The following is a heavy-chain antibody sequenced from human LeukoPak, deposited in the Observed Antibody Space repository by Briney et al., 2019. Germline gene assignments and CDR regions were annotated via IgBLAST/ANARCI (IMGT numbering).Heavy chain of an antibody. V-gene: IGHV3-23*01. CDR3: AKPMVRGVITPLFDY. CDR1: GFTFSSYA. Sequence: GGSLRLSCAASGFTFSSYAMSRVRQAPGKGLEWVSAISGSGGSTYYADSVEGRFTISRDNSKNTLYLQMNSLRAEDTAVYYCAKPMVRGVITPLFDYWGQGTLVTVSS. D-gene: IGHD3-10*01. CDR2: ISGSGGST. J-gene: IGHJ4*02.